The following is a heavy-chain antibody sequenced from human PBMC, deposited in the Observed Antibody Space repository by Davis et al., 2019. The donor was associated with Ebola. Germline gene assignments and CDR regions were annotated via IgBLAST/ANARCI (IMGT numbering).Heavy chain of an antibody. V-gene: IGHV3-74*01. J-gene: IGHJ4*02. Sequence: GESLKISCAASGFTFSSNWMHWVRQAPGKGLVYVSRISSDGGITSYADSVKGRFTISRDNAKSTLYLQMNSLTAEDTAVYYCARLAWRPKGFDYWGQGTLVTVSS. D-gene: IGHD3-3*01. CDR3: ARLAWRPKGFDY. CDR2: ISSDGGIT. CDR1: GFTFSSNW.